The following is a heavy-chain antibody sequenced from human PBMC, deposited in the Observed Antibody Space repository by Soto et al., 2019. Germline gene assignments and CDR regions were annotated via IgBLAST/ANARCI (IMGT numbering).Heavy chain of an antibody. CDR2: IRGGGGST. J-gene: IGHJ5*02. CDR1: GFTFSAHY. D-gene: IGHD5-12*01. V-gene: IGHV3-23*01. CDR3: ARDSAHVDIVATIGGNWFDP. Sequence: GGSLILSCATSGFTFSAHYMAWVRQAPGKGLEWVTAIRGGGGSTYYAASVKGRYNISRDNSKNTLYLQMNSLRAEDTAVYYCARDSAHVDIVATIGGNWFDPWGQGTLVTVSS.